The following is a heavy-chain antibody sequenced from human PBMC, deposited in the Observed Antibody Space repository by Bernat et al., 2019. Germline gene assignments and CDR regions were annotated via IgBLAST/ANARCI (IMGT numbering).Heavy chain of an antibody. V-gene: IGHV3-53*01. CDR1: GFTVSSNY. D-gene: IGHD3-10*01. J-gene: IGHJ6*02. Sequence: EVQLVESGGGLIQPGGSLRLSCAASGFTVSSNYMSWVRQAPGKGLEWVSVIYSGGSTYYADSVKGRFTISRDNSKNTLYLQMNSLRAEDTAVYYCVRDGSYYYGSGSLNSGGSYYYYGMDVWGQGTTVTVSS. CDR3: VRDGSYYYGSGSLNSGGSYYYYGMDV. CDR2: IYSGGST.